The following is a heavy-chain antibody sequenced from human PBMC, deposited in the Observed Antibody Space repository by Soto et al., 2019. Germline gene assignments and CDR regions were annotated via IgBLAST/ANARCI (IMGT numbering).Heavy chain of an antibody. CDR1: GGTFGSYA. V-gene: IGHV1-69*13. J-gene: IGHJ5*02. CDR3: ARPIQYYFDTSAQSAWFDP. D-gene: IGHD3-22*01. Sequence: SVKVSCKTSGGTFGSYAISWVRQAPGQGLEWMGGIIPIFSTPNYAQKFQGRVTITADESTSTAYMELSSLRSEDTAVYYCARPIQYYFDTSAQSAWFDPWGQGTLATVSS. CDR2: IIPIFSTP.